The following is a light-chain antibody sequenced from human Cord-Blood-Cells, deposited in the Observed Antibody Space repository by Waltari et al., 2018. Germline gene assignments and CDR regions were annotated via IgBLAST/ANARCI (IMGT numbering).Light chain of an antibody. CDR2: DVS. CDR1: SSDVGGYNY. J-gene: IGLJ1*01. CDR3: SSYTSSSTPNV. Sequence: QSALTPPASVSGSPGQSITISSTGTSSDVGGYNYVSCYQQHPGNAPKLMIYDVSNRPSGVSNRFSGSKSGNTASLTISGLQAEDEADYYCSSYTSSSTPNVFGTGTKVTVL. V-gene: IGLV2-14*01.